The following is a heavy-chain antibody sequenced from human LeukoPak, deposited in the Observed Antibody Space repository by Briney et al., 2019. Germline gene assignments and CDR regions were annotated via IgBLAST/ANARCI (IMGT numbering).Heavy chain of an antibody. Sequence: SETLSLTCSVSGGSISGYYWSWIRQSAEKGLEWIGRVHASGHTNYNPSLKSRVSMSVDPSKTQFSLRLTSVTAADTAVFYCARGLCDDSCYGKRFFFDYWGQGILVTVSS. D-gene: IGHD2-2*01. V-gene: IGHV4-4*07. J-gene: IGHJ4*02. CDR2: VHASGHT. CDR1: GGSISGYY. CDR3: ARGLCDDSCYGKRFFFDY.